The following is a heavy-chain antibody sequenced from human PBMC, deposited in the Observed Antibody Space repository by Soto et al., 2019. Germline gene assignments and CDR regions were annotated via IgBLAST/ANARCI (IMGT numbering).Heavy chain of an antibody. D-gene: IGHD3-10*01. Sequence: QGKLVQSGPEVKKPGASVKVACTASGYSFSGYDITWVRQAPGQGLEWLGWVSTSIRSTMSAEKLQGRLTMTTDTSTTTVYMELRGLTSDDTAVYYCARDSGAALYGEDALDIWGQGTMVSVSS. CDR3: ARDSGAALYGEDALDI. V-gene: IGHV1-18*04. CDR1: GYSFSGYD. CDR2: VSTSIRST. J-gene: IGHJ3*02.